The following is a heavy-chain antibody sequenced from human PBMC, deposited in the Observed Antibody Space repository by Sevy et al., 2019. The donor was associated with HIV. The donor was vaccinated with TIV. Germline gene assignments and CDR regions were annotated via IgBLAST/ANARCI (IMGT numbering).Heavy chain of an antibody. V-gene: IGHV1-2*06. D-gene: IGHD5-12*01. J-gene: IGHJ6*02. CDR2: INPNSGGT. CDR3: ARHHSTTLYGMDV. CDR1: GYTFTGYY. Sequence: ASVKVSCKASGYTFTGYYMHWVRQAPGQGLEWMGRINPNSGGTNYAQKFQGRVTMTRDTSISTAYMELSRLRSDDTAVYYCARHHSTTLYGMDVWGQGTTVTVSS.